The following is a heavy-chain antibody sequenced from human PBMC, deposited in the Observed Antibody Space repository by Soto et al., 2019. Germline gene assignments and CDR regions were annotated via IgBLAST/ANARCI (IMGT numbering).Heavy chain of an antibody. CDR2: KHTSGTT. CDR1: GGSISGYY. CDR3: ARGGEFYVLDV. J-gene: IGHJ6*02. V-gene: IGHV4-4*07. D-gene: IGHD3-16*01. Sequence: QVQLQESGPGLVKPSETLSLTCTVSGGSISGYYWTWIRQPAGKGLEWIGRKHTSGTTNYNPSRKGRVTMSIGTFTNQFSPNLSSGSAADTDVYYCARGGEFYVLDVWGQGTTVAVSS.